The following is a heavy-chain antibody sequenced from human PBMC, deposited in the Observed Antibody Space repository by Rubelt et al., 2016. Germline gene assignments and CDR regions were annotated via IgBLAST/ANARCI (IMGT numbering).Heavy chain of an antibody. V-gene: IGHV4-39*07. J-gene: IGHJ4*02. CDR3: ARVSGGEFDY. CDR2: MFYNGTA. Sequence: QLQMLESGPGLVKSSETLSLTCTVSGGSITTTNNHWGWIRQPPGKGLEWIGSMFYNGTAYYNPSLNSRVPISAATSKNRFSLKLSSVTAADTAVYYCARVSGGEFDYWGQGTLVTVSS. D-gene: IGHD2-21*01. CDR1: GGSITTTNNH.